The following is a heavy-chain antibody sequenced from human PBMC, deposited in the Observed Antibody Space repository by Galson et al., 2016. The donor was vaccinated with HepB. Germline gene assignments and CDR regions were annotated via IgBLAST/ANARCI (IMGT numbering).Heavy chain of an antibody. J-gene: IGHJ6*02. Sequence: SLRLSCAASGFSITNYGLHRVRQAPGKGLEWVAIIWYDGSNKYYADSGRARVTISSDNSKNTLYLQMNSLRAEDTAVYYCARYSDYRGEYYFFGMDVWGQGTTVTVSS. CDR2: IWYDGSNK. CDR1: GFSITNYG. CDR3: ARYSDYRGEYYFFGMDV. D-gene: IGHD4-23*01. V-gene: IGHV3-33*01.